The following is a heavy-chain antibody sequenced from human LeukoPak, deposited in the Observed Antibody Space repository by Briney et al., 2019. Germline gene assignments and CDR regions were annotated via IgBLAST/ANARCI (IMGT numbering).Heavy chain of an antibody. CDR3: AKGLSSSWYAGIDY. D-gene: IGHD6-13*01. CDR2: ISWDGGST. J-gene: IGHJ4*02. V-gene: IGHV3-43D*03. Sequence: GGSLRLSCAASGFTFDDFAMHWVRQAPGRDLEWVSLISWDGGSTYYADSVEGRFTISRDNSKNSLYLQMNSLRSEDTAFYYCAKGLSSSWYAGIDYWGQGTLVTVSS. CDR1: GFTFDDFA.